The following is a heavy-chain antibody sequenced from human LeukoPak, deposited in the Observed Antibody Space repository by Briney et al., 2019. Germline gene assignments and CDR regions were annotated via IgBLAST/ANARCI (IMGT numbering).Heavy chain of an antibody. D-gene: IGHD6-13*01. CDR2: ISYDGSNK. CDR1: GFTFSSYG. J-gene: IGHJ4*02. V-gene: IGHV3-30*18. CDR3: AKDLTTGYSSSWYGPYFDY. Sequence: GRSLRLSCAASGFTFSSYGMHWVRQAPGKGLEWVAVISYDGSNKYYADSVKGRFTISRDNSKNTLYLQMNSLRAEDTAVYYCAKDLTTGYSSSWYGPYFDYWGQGTLVTVSS.